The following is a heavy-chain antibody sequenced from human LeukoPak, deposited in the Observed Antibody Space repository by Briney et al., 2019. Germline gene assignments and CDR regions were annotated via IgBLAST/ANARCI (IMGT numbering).Heavy chain of an antibody. J-gene: IGHJ4*02. CDR1: GGTFSSYT. CDR3: ARDLAYCGGDCYFTN. V-gene: IGHV1-69*04. Sequence: GSSVKFSCKASGGTFSSYTISWVRQAPGQGLEWMGRIIPILGIANYAQKFQGRVTITADKSTSTAYMELSSLRSEDTAVYYCARDLAYCGGDCYFTNWGQGTLVTVSS. CDR2: IIPILGIA. D-gene: IGHD2-21*01.